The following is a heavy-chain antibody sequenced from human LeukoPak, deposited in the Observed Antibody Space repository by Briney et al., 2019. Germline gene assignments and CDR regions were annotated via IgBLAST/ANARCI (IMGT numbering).Heavy chain of an antibody. CDR3: ARESGRFRFDS. CDR1: GFTFNKYW. V-gene: IGHV3-7*01. CDR2: IKEDSSDK. J-gene: IGHJ5*01. Sequence: GGSLRLSCAASGFTFNKYWMNWVRQAPGKGLEWVANIKEDSSDKNYVDSMKGRFTISRDNAKNSLYLQMNSLRAEDTAVYYCARESGRFRFDSWGQRTLVTASS. D-gene: IGHD3-3*01.